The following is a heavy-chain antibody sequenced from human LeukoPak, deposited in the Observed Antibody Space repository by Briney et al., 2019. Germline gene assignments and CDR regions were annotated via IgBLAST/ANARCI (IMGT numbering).Heavy chain of an antibody. V-gene: IGHV4-34*01. CDR2: INHSGST. J-gene: IGHJ4*02. CDR1: GFTFSSYA. Sequence: GSLRLSCAASGFTFSSYAMNWVRQPPGKGLEWIGEINHSGSTNYNPSLKSRVTISVDTSKNQFSLKVSSVTAADTAVYYCARGGFYCGGDCYVDYWGQGTLVTVSS. CDR3: ARGGFYCGGDCYVDY. D-gene: IGHD2-21*02.